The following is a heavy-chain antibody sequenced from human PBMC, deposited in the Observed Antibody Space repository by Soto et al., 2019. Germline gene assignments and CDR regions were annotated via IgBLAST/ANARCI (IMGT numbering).Heavy chain of an antibody. CDR2: IYHSGST. Sequence: QVQLQESGPGLVKPSGTLSLTCAVSGGSISSSNWWSWVRQPPGKGLEWIGEIYHSGSTNYNPSLKSRVTISVVKSKNQFSLKLSSVTAADTAVYYCARAVGRGTRARQGYFDYWGQGTLVTVSS. CDR1: GGSISSSNW. D-gene: IGHD1-1*01. CDR3: ARAVGRGTRARQGYFDY. V-gene: IGHV4-4*02. J-gene: IGHJ4*02.